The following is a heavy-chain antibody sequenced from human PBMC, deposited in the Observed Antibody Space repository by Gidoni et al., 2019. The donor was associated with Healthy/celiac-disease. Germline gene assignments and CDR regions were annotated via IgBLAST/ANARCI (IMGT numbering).Heavy chain of an antibody. V-gene: IGHV3-33*01. J-gene: IGHJ6*02. CDR1: GFTFSSYG. CDR3: ARSGGTQLWFLSRYYYGMDV. Sequence: QVQLVESGGGVVQPGRSLRLSCAASGFTFSSYGMHWVRQAPGKGLEWVAVIWYDGSNKYYADAVKGRFTISRDNSKNTLYLQMNSLRAEDTAVYYCARSGGTQLWFLSRYYYGMDVWGQGTTVTVSS. CDR2: IWYDGSNK. D-gene: IGHD5-18*01.